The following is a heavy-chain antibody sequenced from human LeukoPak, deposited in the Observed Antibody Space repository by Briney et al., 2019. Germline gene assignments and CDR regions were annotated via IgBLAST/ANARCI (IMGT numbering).Heavy chain of an antibody. Sequence: ASXKXXXKASGGTFISYAISWVRQAPGQGLEWMGGIIPIFGTANYAQKFQGRVTITTDESTSTAYMELSSLRSEDTAVYYCARAEQWLVEGSCDYWGQGTLVTVSS. D-gene: IGHD6-19*01. CDR1: GGTFISYA. CDR2: IIPIFGTA. CDR3: ARAEQWLVEGSCDY. J-gene: IGHJ4*02. V-gene: IGHV1-69*05.